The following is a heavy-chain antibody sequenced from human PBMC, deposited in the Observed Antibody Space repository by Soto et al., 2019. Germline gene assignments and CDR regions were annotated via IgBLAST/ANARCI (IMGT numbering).Heavy chain of an antibody. J-gene: IGHJ6*01. CDR1: GFSFNRFG. V-gene: IGHV3-23*01. D-gene: IGHD2-2*03. CDR2: LSASGDRT. Sequence: EVQLLASGGGLVQAGGSLRLSCVASGFSFNRFGMSWVRQAPGKGLEWVSALSASGDRTYYADSVKGRFTISRDNSKNTVYLDKNGVRAEDAAVYYCAKDLDNVLEPADPDYYYYGLDVWGQGATVTVSS. CDR3: AKDLDNVLEPADPDYYYYGLDV.